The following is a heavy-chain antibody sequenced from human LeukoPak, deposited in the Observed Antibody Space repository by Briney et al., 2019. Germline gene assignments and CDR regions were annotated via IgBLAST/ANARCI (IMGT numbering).Heavy chain of an antibody. CDR2: IWYDGSRN. Sequence: PGGSLRLSCAASGFTFRNYGMHWVRQAPGKGLEWVAVIWYDGSRNYYADSAKGRFSIARDNSKSTLSLQMNSLRAEDTAVYYCARDHQPFLEWKNKNPLDYWGQGTLVTVSS. CDR3: ARDHQPFLEWKNKNPLDY. D-gene: IGHD3-3*01. CDR1: GFTFRNYG. J-gene: IGHJ4*02. V-gene: IGHV3-33*01.